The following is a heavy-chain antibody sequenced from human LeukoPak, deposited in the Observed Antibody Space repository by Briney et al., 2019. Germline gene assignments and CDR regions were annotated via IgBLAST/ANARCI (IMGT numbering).Heavy chain of an antibody. Sequence: ASVKLSCKVSGYTLTELSMHWVRQAPGKGLEWMGGFDPEDGERIYAQKFQGRVTMTEDTSTDTDYMELSRLRSEDTAVYYCATEPPPRRGQYYYYGMDVWGQGTTVTVSS. J-gene: IGHJ6*02. CDR3: ATEPPPRRGQYYYYGMDV. V-gene: IGHV1-24*01. CDR1: GYTLTELS. D-gene: IGHD1-1*01. CDR2: FDPEDGER.